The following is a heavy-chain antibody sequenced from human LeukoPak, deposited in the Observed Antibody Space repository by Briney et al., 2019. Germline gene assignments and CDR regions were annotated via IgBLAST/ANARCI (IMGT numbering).Heavy chain of an antibody. D-gene: IGHD3-3*01. CDR3: ARAAGLYYDFWSGYAH. CDR2: INPNSGGT. Sequence: ASVKVSCKASGYTFTGYYMHWVRQAPGQGLEWMGRINPNSGGTNYAQKSQGRVTMTRDTSISTAYMELSRLRSDDAAVYYCARAAGLYYDFWSGYAHWGQGTLVTVSS. V-gene: IGHV1-2*06. CDR1: GYTFTGYY. J-gene: IGHJ4*02.